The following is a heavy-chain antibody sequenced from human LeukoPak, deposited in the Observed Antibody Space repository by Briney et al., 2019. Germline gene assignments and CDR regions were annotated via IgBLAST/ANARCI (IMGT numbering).Heavy chain of an antibody. CDR2: IYYSGST. CDR1: GGSFSGYY. V-gene: IGHV4-34*01. J-gene: IGHJ4*02. CDR3: ARHWVDTAMVEIDY. D-gene: IGHD5-18*01. Sequence: SETLSLTCAVYGGSFSGYYWSWIRQPPGKGLEWIGSIYYSGSTYYNPSLKSRVTISVDTSKNQFSLKLSSVTAADTAVYYCARHWVDTAMVEIDYWGQGTLVTVSS.